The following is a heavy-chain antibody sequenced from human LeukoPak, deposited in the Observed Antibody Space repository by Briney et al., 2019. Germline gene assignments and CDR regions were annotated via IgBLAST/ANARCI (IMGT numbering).Heavy chain of an antibody. CDR3: ARTNDILTGDSSPDY. V-gene: IGHV1-69*13. D-gene: IGHD3-9*01. CDR1: GYTFNKHG. J-gene: IGHJ4*02. Sequence: ASVKVSCKASGYTFNKHGISWARQAPGQGLEWMGGIIPIFGTANYAQKFQGRVTITADESTSTAYMELSSLRSEDTAVYYCARTNDILTGDSSPDYWGQGTLVTVSS. CDR2: IIPIFGTA.